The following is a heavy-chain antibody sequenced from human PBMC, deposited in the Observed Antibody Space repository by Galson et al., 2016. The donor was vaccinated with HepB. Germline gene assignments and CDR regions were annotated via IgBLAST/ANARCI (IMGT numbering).Heavy chain of an antibody. V-gene: IGHV3-7*01. J-gene: IGHJ3*01. Sequence: LSSAASGFTFRTSWTSWVRQPPGKGPEWVANINPDGSQTYYVDSVKGRFNISKDNAKNSLYLRMNSLRADDTAVYYCARDPMRFAFDLWGQGTMVTVSS. CDR2: INPDGSQT. CDR3: ARDPMRFAFDL. CDR1: GFTFRTSW.